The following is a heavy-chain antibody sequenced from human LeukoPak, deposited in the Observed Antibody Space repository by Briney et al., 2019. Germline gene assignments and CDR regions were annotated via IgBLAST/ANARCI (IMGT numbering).Heavy chain of an antibody. V-gene: IGHV3-11*01. J-gene: IGHJ4*02. Sequence: PGGSLRLSCSASGFSFSDSYMSWFRLSPEKGLEWIAYITSSGTTTEYADSVKGRFTISRVNAKNSLYLQMNSLRSEDTAVYYCARDPDYGDPYWGQGTLVTV. CDR1: GFSFSDSY. D-gene: IGHD4/OR15-4a*01. CDR2: ITSSGTTT. CDR3: ARDPDYGDPY.